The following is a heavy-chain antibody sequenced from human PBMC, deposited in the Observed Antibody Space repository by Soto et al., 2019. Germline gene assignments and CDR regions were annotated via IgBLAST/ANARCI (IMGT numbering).Heavy chain of an antibody. Sequence: GASVKVSCKASGYTFTSYDINWVRQATGQGLEWMGWMNPNSGNTGYAQKFQGRVTMTRNTSISTAYMELSSLRSEDTAVYYCARGPLRGYSYGYDAYYYYYYGMDVWGQGTTVTVSS. D-gene: IGHD5-18*01. CDR1: GYTFTSYD. CDR3: ARGPLRGYSYGYDAYYYYYYGMDV. CDR2: MNPNSGNT. J-gene: IGHJ6*02. V-gene: IGHV1-8*01.